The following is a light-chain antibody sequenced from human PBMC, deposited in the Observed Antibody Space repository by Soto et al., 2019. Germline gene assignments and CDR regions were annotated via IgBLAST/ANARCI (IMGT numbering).Light chain of an antibody. J-gene: IGKJ2*01. CDR1: QSVTNNY. V-gene: IGKV3-20*01. CDR2: GAA. CDR3: QHYRTSLT. Sequence: EIVLTQSPGTLSLSPGERATLSCRASQSVTNNYLAWYQHKPGQAPRCLIYGAAIRSTGIPDRFSGSGSGTDFTLTISRLEPEHFAFYYCQHYRTSLTFGQGTKLQIK.